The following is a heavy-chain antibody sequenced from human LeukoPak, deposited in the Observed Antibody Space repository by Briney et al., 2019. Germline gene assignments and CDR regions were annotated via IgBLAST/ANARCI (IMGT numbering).Heavy chain of an antibody. CDR3: TTYSSSDY. CDR2: IKSKTDGGTT. D-gene: IGHD6-6*01. V-gene: IGHV3-15*01. Sequence: GRSHRLSRAPSGFTFRNAWMSWVRQAPGQGPEWVGRIKSKTDGGTTDYAAPVKGRFTISRDDSKNTLYLQMNSLKTDDTAVYYCTTYSSSDYWGQGTLVTVSS. CDR1: GFTFRNAW. J-gene: IGHJ4*02.